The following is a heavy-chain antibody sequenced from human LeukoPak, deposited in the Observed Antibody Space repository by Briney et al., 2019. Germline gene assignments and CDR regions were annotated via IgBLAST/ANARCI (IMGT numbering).Heavy chain of an antibody. CDR2: ISSVITTV. CDR1: GFTFSTYG. Sequence: GGSLRLSCAASGFTFSTYGMNCVRQAPGKGLEWVSYISSVITTVYYADSVKGRFTISRDNARNSLYLQMNSLRDEDTAVYYCARGTYYSDCWGQGTLVTVSS. V-gene: IGHV3-48*02. J-gene: IGHJ4*02. CDR3: ARGTYYSDC.